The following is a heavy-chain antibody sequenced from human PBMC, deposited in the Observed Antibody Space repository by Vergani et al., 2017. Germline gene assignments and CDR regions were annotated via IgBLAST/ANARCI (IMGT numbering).Heavy chain of an antibody. J-gene: IGHJ4*02. CDR3: AKHYDFWSGYYRTYYFDY. Sequence: EVQLVESGGGLVQPGRSLRLSCAASGFTFDDYAMHWVRQAPGKGLEWVSGISWNSGSIGYADSVKGRFTISRDNAKNSLYLQMNSLRAEDTAVYYCAKHYDFWSGYYRTYYFDYWGQGTLVTVSS. CDR1: GFTFDDYA. CDR2: ISWNSGSI. V-gene: IGHV3-9*01. D-gene: IGHD3-3*01.